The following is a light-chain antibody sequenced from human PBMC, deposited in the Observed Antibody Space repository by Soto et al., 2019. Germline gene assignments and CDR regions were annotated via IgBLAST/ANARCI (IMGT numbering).Light chain of an antibody. CDR3: QQYSKWPIN. V-gene: IGKV3-15*01. CDR1: QSVNSN. CDR2: GIS. J-gene: IGKJ5*01. Sequence: EMVMTQSPSILSVSPGEGATLSYRASQSVNSNYLAWYQQHPGQPPRLLIYGISTRATGIPARFSGSGSGTEFSLTISSLQSEDFAVYYCQQYSKWPINFGQGTRLEIK.